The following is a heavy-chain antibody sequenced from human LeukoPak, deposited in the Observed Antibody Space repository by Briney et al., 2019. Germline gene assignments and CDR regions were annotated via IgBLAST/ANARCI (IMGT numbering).Heavy chain of an antibody. D-gene: IGHD3-22*01. CDR3: ARYDYDTSAYHDAFDI. V-gene: IGHV4-39*07. J-gene: IGHJ3*02. CDR1: GGSISSSNYY. Sequence: PSETLSLTCTVSGGSISSSNYYWGWIRQPPGKGLECIGSIYYSGRTYYKSSLKSRVTISVDTSNNQFSLKLNSVTAADTAVYFCARYDYDTSAYHDAFDIWGQGTMVTVSS. CDR2: IYYSGRT.